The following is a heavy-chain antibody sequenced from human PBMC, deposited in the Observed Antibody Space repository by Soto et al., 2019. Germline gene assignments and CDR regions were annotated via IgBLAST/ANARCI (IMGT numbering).Heavy chain of an antibody. D-gene: IGHD3-10*01. J-gene: IGHJ6*02. CDR1: GYTFTGYC. Sequence: QVQLVQSGAEVKKPGASVKVSCKASGYTFTGYCMHWVRQAPGQGLEWMGWINPNSGGTNYAQKFQGWVTMPRDTSISTAYMELSRLISDDTAVYYCARGVSGGYYGMDVWGQGTTVTVSS. CDR2: INPNSGGT. CDR3: ARGVSGGYYGMDV. V-gene: IGHV1-2*04.